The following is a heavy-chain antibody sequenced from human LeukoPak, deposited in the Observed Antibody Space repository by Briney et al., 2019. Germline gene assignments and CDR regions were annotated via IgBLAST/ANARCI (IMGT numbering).Heavy chain of an antibody. CDR3: ARDSGSGYYYIYFDY. J-gene: IGHJ4*02. CDR1: GYTFTGYY. Sequence: ASVKVSCKASGYTFTGYYMHWVRQAPGQGLEWMGWINPNSGGTNYAQKFQGRVTTTRDTSISTAYMELSRLRSDDTAVYYCARDSGSGYYYIYFDYWGQGTLVTVSS. D-gene: IGHD3-22*01. V-gene: IGHV1-2*02. CDR2: INPNSGGT.